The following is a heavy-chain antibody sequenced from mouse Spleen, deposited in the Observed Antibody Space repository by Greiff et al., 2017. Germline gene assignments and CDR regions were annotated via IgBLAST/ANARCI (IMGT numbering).Heavy chain of an antibody. D-gene: IGHD2-1*01. CDR3: ARLGYGNLYAMDY. CDR1: GYTFTSYT. V-gene: IGHV1-4*01. Sequence: QVQLKESGAELARPGASVKMSCKASGYTFTSYTMHWVKQRPGQGLEWIGYINPSSGYTKYNQKFKDKATLTADKSSSTAYMQLSSLTSEDSAVYYCARLGYGNLYAMDYWGQGTSVTVSS. J-gene: IGHJ4*01. CDR2: INPSSGYT.